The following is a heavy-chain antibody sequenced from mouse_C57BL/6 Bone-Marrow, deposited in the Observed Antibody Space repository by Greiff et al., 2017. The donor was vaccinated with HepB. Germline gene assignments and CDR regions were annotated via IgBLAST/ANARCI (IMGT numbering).Heavy chain of an antibody. J-gene: IGHJ4*01. CDR1: GYTFTSYW. D-gene: IGHD1-1*01. V-gene: IGHV1-64*01. CDR2: IHPNSGST. Sequence: QVQLQQPGAELVKPGASVKLSCKASGYTFTSYWMHWVKQRPGQGLEWIGMIHPNSGSTNYNEKFKSKATLTVDKSSSTAYMQLSSLTSEDSAVYYCARTTTVVARDAMDYWGQGTSVTVSS. CDR3: ARTTTVVARDAMDY.